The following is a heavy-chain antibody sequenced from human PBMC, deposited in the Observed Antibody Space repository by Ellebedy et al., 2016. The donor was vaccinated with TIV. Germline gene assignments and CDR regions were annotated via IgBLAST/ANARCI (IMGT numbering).Heavy chain of an antibody. Sequence: GGSLRLSCAASGFGITDNFMSWARQAPGRGLEWVSLTYSDGTTHYAESVKGRVSISSDTSKNTLYLQMNSLRREDTALYYCARDHYDFWTGLDSSDVWGQGTLVTVSS. V-gene: IGHV3-66*01. CDR3: ARDHYDFWTGLDSSDV. CDR1: GFGITDNF. CDR2: TYSDGTT. D-gene: IGHD3-3*01. J-gene: IGHJ3*01.